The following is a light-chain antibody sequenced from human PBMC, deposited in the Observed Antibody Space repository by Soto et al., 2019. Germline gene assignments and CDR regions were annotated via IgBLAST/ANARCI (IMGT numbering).Light chain of an antibody. CDR3: QQTYNTPIT. CDR1: QSVSTN. J-gene: IGKJ5*01. CDR2: AAS. Sequence: DIQMTQSPCSLSASVGDRDTITCRASQSVSTNLSWCQQKPGKAPKLLIYAASSLHSGVPSRFSGSGSGTDFTLTISSLQPEDFATYFCQQTYNTPITFGRGTLLEIK. V-gene: IGKV1-39*01.